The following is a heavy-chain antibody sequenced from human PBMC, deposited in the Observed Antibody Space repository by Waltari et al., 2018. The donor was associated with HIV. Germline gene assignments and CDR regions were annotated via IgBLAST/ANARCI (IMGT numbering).Heavy chain of an antibody. CDR2: LNPNSGAT. CDR3: ARGRYSFGTFDH. V-gene: IGHV1-2*06. J-gene: IGHJ4*02. D-gene: IGHD5-18*01. CDR1: GFPFSGHF. Sequence: QVQLVQSGAEVKHPGATVKLSCQSSGFPFSGHFTHWVRQAPGQGLEWMGRLNPNSGATNYAERFQGRVTMTRDTSINTAYMELTRLTSDDTAVYYCARGRYSFGTFDHWGRGTLVTVSS.